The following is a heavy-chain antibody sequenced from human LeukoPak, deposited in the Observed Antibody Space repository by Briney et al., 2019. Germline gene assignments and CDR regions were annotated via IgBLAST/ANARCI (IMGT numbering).Heavy chain of an antibody. D-gene: IGHD2-15*01. J-gene: IGHJ4*02. CDR3: ERTCRSGGSCHFDY. CDR2: ISYSWST. Sequence: SETLSLTCSVSIGSMCSFYWSWIRQPPGKGLEWIGYISYSWSTDSNPSLKSRVTISVDTSKNQISLKLSSVTAADTAVYYCERTCRSGGSCHFDYWGQGTLVTVSS. V-gene: IGHV4-59*08. CDR1: IGSMCSFY.